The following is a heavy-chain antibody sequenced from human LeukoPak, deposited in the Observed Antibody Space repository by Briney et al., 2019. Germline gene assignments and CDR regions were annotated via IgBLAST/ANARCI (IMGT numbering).Heavy chain of an antibody. Sequence: PGGSLRLSCAASGFTFSSYAMSWVRQAPGKGLEWVSAISGSGGSKYYEDSVKGRFTISRDNSKNMLYLQMNSLRAEDTAVYYCAKDTDSSGYYFRDGDAFDIWGQGTMVTVSS. D-gene: IGHD3-22*01. V-gene: IGHV3-23*01. CDR3: AKDTDSSGYYFRDGDAFDI. CDR2: ISGSGGSK. J-gene: IGHJ3*02. CDR1: GFTFSSYA.